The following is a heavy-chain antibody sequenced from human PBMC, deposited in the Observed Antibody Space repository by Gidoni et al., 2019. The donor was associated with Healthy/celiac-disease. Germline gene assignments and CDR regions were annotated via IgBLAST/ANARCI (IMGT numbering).Heavy chain of an antibody. CDR2: ISGSGGRT. CDR3: ANMGEQGDYFDY. Sequence: EVQLLESGGGSVQPGGSLKISRAASGFTFSSYAMSWVRQDPGKGLEWVSAISGSGGRTYYAESVKGRFTISRDNSKNTLYLQMNSLRAEDTAVYYCANMGEQGDYFDYWGQGTLVTVSS. V-gene: IGHV3-23*01. J-gene: IGHJ4*02. CDR1: GFTFSSYA. D-gene: IGHD3-16*01.